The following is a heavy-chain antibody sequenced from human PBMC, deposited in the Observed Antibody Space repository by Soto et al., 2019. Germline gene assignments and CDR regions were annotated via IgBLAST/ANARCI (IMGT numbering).Heavy chain of an antibody. D-gene: IGHD1-1*01. CDR3: ARQFHLGIGTPGSFPFDV. V-gene: IGHV5-51*07. CDR1: GYSFTSHW. CDR2: IYPGNSDT. Sequence: EVQLVQSGAEVKKPGESLKISCKGSGYSFTSHWIAWVHQMPGKGLEWMGIIYPGNSDTRYSPSCQGQVTISADNSITTAYLQWSSLKASDTAMYYCARQFHLGIGTPGSFPFDVWGQGTKVTVSS. J-gene: IGHJ3*01.